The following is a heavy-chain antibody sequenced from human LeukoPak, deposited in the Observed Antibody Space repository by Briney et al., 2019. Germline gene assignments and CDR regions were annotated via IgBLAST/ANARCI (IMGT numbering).Heavy chain of an antibody. V-gene: IGHV4-61*01. D-gene: IGHD3-22*01. J-gene: IGHJ5*02. CDR2: IHYSGST. CDR3: ARDRYYYDSSNYYAWFDP. CDR1: GGSISSSNFY. Sequence: SETLSLTCTVSGGSISSSNFYWGWIRQPPGKGLEWIGYIHYSGSTNYNPSLKSRVTISVDTSKNQFSLKLSSVTAADTAMYYCARDRYYYDSSNYYAWFDPWGQGTLVTVSS.